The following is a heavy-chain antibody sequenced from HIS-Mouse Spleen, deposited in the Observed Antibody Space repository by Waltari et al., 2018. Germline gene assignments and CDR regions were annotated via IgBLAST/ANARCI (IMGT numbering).Heavy chain of an antibody. Sequence: QLQLQESGPGLVKPSETLSLTCTVSGGSISSSSYYWGWIRQPPGKGLEWIGSIYYSGSTYYNPSLKSRVTISVDTSKNQFSLKLSSVTAADTAVYYCARDLGIAARPIYFDYWGQGTLVTVSS. CDR2: IYYSGST. D-gene: IGHD6-6*01. J-gene: IGHJ4*02. CDR3: ARDLGIAARPIYFDY. CDR1: GGSISSSSYY. V-gene: IGHV4-39*07.